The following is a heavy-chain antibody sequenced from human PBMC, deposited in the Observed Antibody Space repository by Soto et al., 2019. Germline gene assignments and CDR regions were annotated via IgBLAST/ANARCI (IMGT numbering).Heavy chain of an antibody. Sequence: SETLSLTCTVSGGSISSSSYYWGWIRQPPGKGLEWIGSIYYSGSTYYNPSLKSRVTISVDTSKNQFSLKLSSVTAADTAVYYCARLNPYDFWSGYAVDYWGQGTLVTVSS. J-gene: IGHJ4*02. V-gene: IGHV4-39*01. D-gene: IGHD3-3*01. CDR1: GGSISSSSYY. CDR3: ARLNPYDFWSGYAVDY. CDR2: IYYSGST.